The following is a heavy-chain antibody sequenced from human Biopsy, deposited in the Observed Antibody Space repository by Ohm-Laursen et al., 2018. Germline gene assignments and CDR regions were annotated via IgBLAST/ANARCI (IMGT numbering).Heavy chain of an antibody. V-gene: IGHV1-8*01. CDR3: ARGGYDYDY. CDR1: GYTFTDYD. CDR2: MTPKTGKT. J-gene: IGHJ4*02. D-gene: IGHD5-12*01. Sequence: ASVKVSCKASGYTFTDYDINWVRQASGQGLEWVGWMTPKTGKTGYTQKLQGRLTMTKDTSTSAAYMELSSLRSEDTAIYYCARGGYDYDYWGQGTLVTVSS.